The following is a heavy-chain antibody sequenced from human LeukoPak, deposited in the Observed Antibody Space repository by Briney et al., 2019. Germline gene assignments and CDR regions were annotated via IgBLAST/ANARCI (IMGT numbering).Heavy chain of an antibody. CDR3: ARDDPTGGSPGGY. D-gene: IGHD1-26*01. V-gene: IGHV1-46*01. J-gene: IGHJ4*02. Sequence: GASVKVSCKAFGYTFTSNYMHWVRQAPGQGPEWMGVISPSGGSTTYAQKFQGRVTLTRDMSTSTDYLELSSLRSEDTAVYYCARDDPTGGSPGGYWGQGTLVTVSS. CDR2: ISPSGGST. CDR1: GYTFTSNY.